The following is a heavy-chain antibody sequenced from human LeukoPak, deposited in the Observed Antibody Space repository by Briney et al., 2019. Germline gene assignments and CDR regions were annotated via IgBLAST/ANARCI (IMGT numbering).Heavy chain of an antibody. CDR2: TYYRSKWYN. Sequence: PSQTLSLTCAISGDSVSSNSAAWNWIRQSPSRGLEWLGRTYYRSKWYNDYAVSVKSRITINPDTSKNQFSLQLNSVTPEDTAVYYCARIIGSYRGGSDDAFDIWGQGTMVTVSS. J-gene: IGHJ3*02. CDR3: ARIIGSYRGGSDDAFDI. V-gene: IGHV6-1*01. CDR1: GDSVSSNSAA. D-gene: IGHD1-26*01.